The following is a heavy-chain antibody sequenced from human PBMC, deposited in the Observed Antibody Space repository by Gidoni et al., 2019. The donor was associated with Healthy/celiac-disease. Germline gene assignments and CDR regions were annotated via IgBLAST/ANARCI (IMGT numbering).Heavy chain of an antibody. V-gene: IGHV4-34*01. CDR3: ARGRYYDFWSGYPQSRRFHFDY. CDR2: INHSGSP. CDR1: GGSFRGYY. Sequence: QVQLQQWGAGLLTPSAPLSLTCAVDGGSFRGYYWSWIRQPPGKGLEWIGEINHSGSPNYNPSLKSRVTISVDTSKNQFSLKLSSVTAADTAVYYCARGRYYDFWSGYPQSRRFHFDYWGQGTLVTVSS. D-gene: IGHD3-3*01. J-gene: IGHJ4*02.